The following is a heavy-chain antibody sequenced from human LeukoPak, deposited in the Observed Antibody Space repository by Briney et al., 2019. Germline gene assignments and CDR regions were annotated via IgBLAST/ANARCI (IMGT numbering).Heavy chain of an antibody. CDR1: GYTFTGNY. V-gene: IGHV1-2*02. D-gene: IGHD6-13*01. CDR3: ARPAAGRLNWFDP. Sequence: ASVRVSCEASGYTFTGNYMHWVRHAPGQGLEWMGWINPNSGGTNYAQKFQGRVTMTRDTSISTTYMELSRLRSDDTAVYYCARPAAGRLNWFDPWGQGTLVTVSS. CDR2: INPNSGGT. J-gene: IGHJ5*02.